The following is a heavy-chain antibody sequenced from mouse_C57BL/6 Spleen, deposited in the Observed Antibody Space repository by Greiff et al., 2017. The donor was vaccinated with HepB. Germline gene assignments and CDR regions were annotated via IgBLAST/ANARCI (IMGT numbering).Heavy chain of an antibody. Sequence: QVQLQQSGAELVKPGASVKLSCKASGYTFTSYWMHWVKQRPGQGLEWIGMIHPNSGSTNYNEKFKSKATLTVDKSSSTAYMQLSSLTSEDSAVYYCARDYYGSSYVGYFDVWGTGTTVTVSS. V-gene: IGHV1-64*01. CDR2: IHPNSGST. D-gene: IGHD1-1*01. J-gene: IGHJ1*03. CDR1: GYTFTSYW. CDR3: ARDYYGSSYVGYFDV.